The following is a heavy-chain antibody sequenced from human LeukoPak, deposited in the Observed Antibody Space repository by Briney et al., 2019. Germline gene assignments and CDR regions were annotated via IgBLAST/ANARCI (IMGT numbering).Heavy chain of an antibody. CDR3: ARSISSSWWEFFQH. CDR1: GGSISSYY. J-gene: IGHJ1*01. D-gene: IGHD6-13*01. CDR2: IYSSGST. Sequence: PSETLSLTCTVSGGSISSYYWSWIRQPAGKGLEWIGRIYSSGSTNYNLSLKSRVTMSVDTSNNQFSLKLSSVTAADTAVYYCARSISSSWWEFFQHWGQGTLVTVSS. V-gene: IGHV4-4*07.